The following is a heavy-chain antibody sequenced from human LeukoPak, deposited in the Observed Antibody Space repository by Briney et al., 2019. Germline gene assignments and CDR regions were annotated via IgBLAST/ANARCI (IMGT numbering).Heavy chain of an antibody. CDR3: AKGGWLDD. V-gene: IGHV3-23*01. J-gene: IGHJ4*02. CDR2: ITGRSDNT. D-gene: IGHD6-19*01. CDR1: GFNFNKCD. Sequence: GGSLRLSCAASGFNFNKCDMTWARQAPGKGLEWVSTITGRSDNTYYTDSVKGRFVTSRDNSKDTLYLQMNSLRAEDTALYYCAKGGWLDDLGQGALVTVSS.